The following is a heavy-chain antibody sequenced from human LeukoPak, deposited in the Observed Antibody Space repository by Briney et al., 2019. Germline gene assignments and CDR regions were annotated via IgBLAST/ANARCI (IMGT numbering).Heavy chain of an antibody. D-gene: IGHD6-19*01. J-gene: IGHJ4*02. CDR3: ARDRLRYSIGWPSDY. CDR2: ISAYNGNT. Sequence: GASVKVSCKASGYTFTSYGISWVRQAPGQGLEWMGWISAYNGNTNYAQKLQGRVTMTTDTSTSTAYMELRSLRSDDTAVYYCARDRLRYSIGWPSDYWGQGTLVTVSS. V-gene: IGHV1-18*01. CDR1: GYTFTSYG.